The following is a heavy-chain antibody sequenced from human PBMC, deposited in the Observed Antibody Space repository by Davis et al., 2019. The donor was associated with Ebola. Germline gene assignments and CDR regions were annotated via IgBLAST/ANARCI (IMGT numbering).Heavy chain of an antibody. CDR2: LFGSGENT. Sequence: PGGSLRLSCAASGFNFDINAMAWVRQAPGKGLEWVSSLFGSGENTFYADSVKGRFTISRDTSKNRLYLQMNSLRAEDTAIYYCAKVLYGRTRVTIPFEYWGQGTLVTVSS. CDR1: GFNFDINA. D-gene: IGHD4-17*01. J-gene: IGHJ4*02. CDR3: AKVLYGRTRVTIPFEY. V-gene: IGHV3-23*01.